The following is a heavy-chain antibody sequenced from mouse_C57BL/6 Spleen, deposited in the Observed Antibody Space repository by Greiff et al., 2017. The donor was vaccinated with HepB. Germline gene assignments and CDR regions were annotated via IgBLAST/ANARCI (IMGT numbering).Heavy chain of an antibody. CDR1: GYTFTDYN. CDR2: INPNNGGT. CDR3: AREGGPNYYGSSYWYFHV. Sequence: EVQLQQSRPELVKPGASVKIPCKASGYTFTDYNMDWVKQSHGKSLEWIGDINPNNGGTIYNQKFKGKATLTVDKSSSTAYMELRSLTSEDTAVYYCAREGGPNYYGSSYWYFHVWGTGPTATVSS. J-gene: IGHJ1*03. V-gene: IGHV1-18*01. D-gene: IGHD1-1*01.